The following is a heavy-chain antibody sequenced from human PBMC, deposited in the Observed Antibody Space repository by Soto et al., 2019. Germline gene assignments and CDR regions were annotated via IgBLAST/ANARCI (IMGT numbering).Heavy chain of an antibody. V-gene: IGHV3-21*01. D-gene: IGHD2-2*01. CDR1: GSTFRTYG. CDR2: ISNSGDYI. CDR3: ARDEAAGSSIRY. Sequence: EVQVVESGGGLVKPGGSLRLSCTASGSTFRTYGMNWVRQAPGKGLEWVSSISNSGDYIYYADSVQGRFTISRDNAKNSLVIQMNRLRAEDTAVYFWARDEAAGSSIRYWGQGILVTVSS. J-gene: IGHJ4*02.